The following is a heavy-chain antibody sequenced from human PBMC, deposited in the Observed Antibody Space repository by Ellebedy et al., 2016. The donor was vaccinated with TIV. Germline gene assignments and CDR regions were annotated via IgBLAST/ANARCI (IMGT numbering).Heavy chain of an antibody. CDR1: GFSLTNIIMG. V-gene: IGHV2-26*01. CDR2: IFSNDEK. CDR3: VRALKYCGGDCTYKFDF. J-gene: IGHJ4*02. Sequence: SGPTLVKPKETLTLTCTVSGFSLTNIIMGVSWIRQPPGKALEWLAHIFSNDEKSYSTSLEARLSISKETAKSQVVLTVANMDPVDKATYYCVRALKYCGGDCTYKFDFWGQGALVTVSS. D-gene: IGHD2-21*02.